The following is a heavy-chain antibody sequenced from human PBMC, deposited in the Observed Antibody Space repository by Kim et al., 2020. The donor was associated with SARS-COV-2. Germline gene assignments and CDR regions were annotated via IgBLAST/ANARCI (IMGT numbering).Heavy chain of an antibody. Sequence: GGSLRLSCAASGFTFSSYSMNWVRQAPGKGLEWVSSISSSSSYIYYADSVKGRFTISRDNAKNSLYLQMNSLRAEDTAVYYCARDRGRATIWISPDAFDIWGQGTMVTVSS. J-gene: IGHJ3*02. CDR2: ISSSSSYI. CDR3: ARDRGRATIWISPDAFDI. D-gene: IGHD5-12*01. CDR1: GFTFSSYS. V-gene: IGHV3-21*01.